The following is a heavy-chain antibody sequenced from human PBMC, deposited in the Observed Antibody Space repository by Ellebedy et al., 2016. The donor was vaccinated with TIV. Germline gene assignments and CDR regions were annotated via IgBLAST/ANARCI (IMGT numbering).Heavy chain of an antibody. D-gene: IGHD2-8*01. CDR2: IKPNSGDT. CDR3: ARGYCTTTNCAPAGWLDP. Sequence: AASVKVSCKASGYTFTAYHIHWVRQAPGEGLEWMGWIKPNSGDTNYAPKFQGRVTMTRDTSITTAYMELSSLRSDDTAVYYCARGYCTTTNCAPAGWLDPWGQGTLVTVSS. J-gene: IGHJ5*02. CDR1: GYTFTAYH. V-gene: IGHV1-2*02.